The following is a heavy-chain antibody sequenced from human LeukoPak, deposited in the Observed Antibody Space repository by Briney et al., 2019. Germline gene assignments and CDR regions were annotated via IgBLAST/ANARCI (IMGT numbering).Heavy chain of an antibody. V-gene: IGHV4-39*07. CDR2: IYDSGST. Sequence: SETLSLTCTVSGGSIRSSYYYWGWIRQPPGKGLEWIGSIYDSGSTYYNPSLKSRVTISVDTSKNQFSLKLSSVTAADTAVYYCARAPGYQLLIPYGMDVWGQGTTVTVSS. CDR3: ARAPGYQLLIPYGMDV. D-gene: IGHD2-2*01. J-gene: IGHJ6*02. CDR1: GGSIRSSYYY.